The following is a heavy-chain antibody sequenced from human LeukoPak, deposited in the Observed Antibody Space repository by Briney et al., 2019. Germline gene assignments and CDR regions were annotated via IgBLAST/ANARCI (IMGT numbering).Heavy chain of an antibody. CDR3: AKDPGSSWYVGWFDP. V-gene: IGHV3-30*02. CDR1: GFTFSSYG. CDR2: IRYDGSNK. J-gene: IGHJ5*02. D-gene: IGHD6-13*01. Sequence: PGGSLRLSCAASGFTFSSYGMHWVRQAPGKGLEWVAFIRYDGSNKYYADSVKGRFTISRDNSKNTLYLQMDSLRAEDTAVYYCAKDPGSSWYVGWFDPWGQGTLVTVSS.